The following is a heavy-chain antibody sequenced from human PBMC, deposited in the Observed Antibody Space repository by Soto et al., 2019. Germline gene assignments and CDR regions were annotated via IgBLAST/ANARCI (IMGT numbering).Heavy chain of an antibody. CDR1: GGSISTYY. D-gene: IGHD1-20*01. Sequence: PSETLSLTCSVSGGSISTYYWSWIRQTPGKGLEWVGYISYTGNTNYNPSLKSRVTMSVDTSKDHISLKLRSVTTADTAVYFCARLTGNSVLDGFDIWGQGTMVTVSS. V-gene: IGHV4-59*01. CDR2: ISYTGNT. J-gene: IGHJ3*02. CDR3: ARLTGNSVLDGFDI.